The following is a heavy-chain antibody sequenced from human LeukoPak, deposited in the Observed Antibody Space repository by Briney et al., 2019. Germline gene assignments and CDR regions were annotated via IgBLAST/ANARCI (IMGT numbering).Heavy chain of an antibody. J-gene: IGHJ6*02. CDR3: ARGDYGSGYYYYYGMDV. CDR1: GFTFSSYA. D-gene: IGHD3-10*01. CDR2: ISYDGSNK. V-gene: IGHV3-30-3*01. Sequence: GSLRLSCAASGFTFSSYAMHWVRQAPGKGLEWVAVISYDGSNKYYADSVKGRFTISRDNSKNTLYLQMNSLRAEDTAVYYCARGDYGSGYYYYYGMDVWGQGTTVTVSS.